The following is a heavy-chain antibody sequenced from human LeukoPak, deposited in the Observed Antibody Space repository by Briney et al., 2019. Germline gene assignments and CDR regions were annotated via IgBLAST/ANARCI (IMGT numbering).Heavy chain of an antibody. CDR2: ISGSGGST. CDR3: AKHSGSYYTAFDY. V-gene: IGHV3-23*01. CDR1: GFIFSSYA. Sequence: PGGSLRLSCAASGFIFSSYAMSWVRQAPGKGLEWVSAISGSGGSTYYADSVKGRFTISRDNSKNTLYLQMNSLRAEDTAVYYCAKHSGSYYTAFDYWGQGTLVTVSS. J-gene: IGHJ4*02. D-gene: IGHD1-26*01.